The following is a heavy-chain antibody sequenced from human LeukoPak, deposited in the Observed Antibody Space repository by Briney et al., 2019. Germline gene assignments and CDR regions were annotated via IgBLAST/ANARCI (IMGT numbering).Heavy chain of an antibody. V-gene: IGHV4-59*01. Sequence: SETLSLTCTVSGGSISSYYWSWIRQPPGKGLEWIGYIYYSGSTNYNPSLKSLVTISVDTSKNQFSLKLSSVTAADTAVYYCARSYSSGWYTVFDPWGQGTLVTVSS. J-gene: IGHJ5*02. D-gene: IGHD6-19*01. CDR3: ARSYSSGWYTVFDP. CDR1: GGSISSYY. CDR2: IYYSGST.